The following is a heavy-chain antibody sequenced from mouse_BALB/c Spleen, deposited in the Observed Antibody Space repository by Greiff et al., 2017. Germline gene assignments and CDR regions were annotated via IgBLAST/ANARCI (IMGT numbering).Heavy chain of an antibody. V-gene: IGHV7-3*02. D-gene: IGHD1-1*02. J-gene: IGHJ4*01. CDR1: GFTFTDYY. CDR2: IRNKANGYTT. Sequence: EVMVVESGGGLVQPGCSLRLSCATSGFTFTDYYMSWVRQPPGKALEWLGFIRNKANGYTTEYSASVKGRFTISRDNSQSILYLQMNTLRAEDSATYYCARDQVATDYAMDYWGQGTSVTVSA. CDR3: ARDQVATDYAMDY.